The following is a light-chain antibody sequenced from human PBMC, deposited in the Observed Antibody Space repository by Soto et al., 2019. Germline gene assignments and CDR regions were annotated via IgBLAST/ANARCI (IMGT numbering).Light chain of an antibody. CDR3: QQRINWPLT. J-gene: IGKJ4*01. Sequence: EIVLTQSPATLSLSPGERATLSCRATQSVGSNLAWYQQKPGQAPRLLMYDTSIRATGIPDRFSGSGSETDFTLTITSLEPEDFAVYYCQQRINWPLTFGGGTMVEIK. V-gene: IGKV3-11*01. CDR2: DTS. CDR1: QSVGSN.